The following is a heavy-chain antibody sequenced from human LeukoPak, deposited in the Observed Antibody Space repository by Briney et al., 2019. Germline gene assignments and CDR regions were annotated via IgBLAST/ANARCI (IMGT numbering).Heavy chain of an antibody. V-gene: IGHV4-39*02. CDR3: ARRFYCSSTSCSNWFDP. CDR2: IYYSGST. CDR1: GGSISSDSYY. Sequence: SETLSLICTVSGGSISSDSYYWGWIRQPPGKGLGWIGSIYYSGSTYYNPSLKSRVTISVDTSKNHFSLRLTSVTAADTAVYYCARRFYCSSTSCSNWFDPWGQGTLVTVSP. J-gene: IGHJ5*02. D-gene: IGHD2-2*01.